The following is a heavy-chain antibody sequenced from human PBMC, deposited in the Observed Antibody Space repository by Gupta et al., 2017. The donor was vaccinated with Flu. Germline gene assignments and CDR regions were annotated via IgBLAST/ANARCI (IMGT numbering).Heavy chain of an antibody. D-gene: IGHD1-26*01. Sequence: ELQLVESGGGLVQPGRCLRLSCTASGFTFGDYAMSWVRQAPGKGLEWVGFIRSKAYGGTTEYAASVKGRFTISRDESKSIADLQMNSLKTEDTAVYYCTKGYSGSPEPFDYWGQGTLVTVSS. V-gene: IGHV3-49*04. CDR3: TKGYSGSPEPFDY. CDR1: GFTFGDYA. J-gene: IGHJ4*02. CDR2: IRSKAYGGTT.